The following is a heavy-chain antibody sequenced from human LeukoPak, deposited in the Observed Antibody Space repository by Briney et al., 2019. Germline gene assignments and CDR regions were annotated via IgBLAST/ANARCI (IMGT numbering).Heavy chain of an antibody. V-gene: IGHV4-61*02. CDR1: GGSISSGSHY. D-gene: IGHD3-10*01. CDR3: ARLGRFGALLPYYYYMDV. Sequence: SETLSLTCTVSGGSISSGSHYWTWIRQPAGKGLEYIGRVYSSGSTDSNPSLRSRLTMSVGTSKNQLSLKLTSVTAADTAVYYCARLGRFGALLPYYYYMDVWGKGTTVTVSS. CDR2: VYSSGST. J-gene: IGHJ6*03.